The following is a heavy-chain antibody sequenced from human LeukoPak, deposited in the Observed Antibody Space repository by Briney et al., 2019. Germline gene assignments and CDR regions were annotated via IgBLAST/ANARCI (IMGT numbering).Heavy chain of an antibody. V-gene: IGHV4-39*01. D-gene: IGHD3-3*01. J-gene: IGHJ5*02. CDR3: ARWSGFLYNWFDP. CDR2: IYYSGST. CDR1: GASISSSSYY. Sequence: SETLSLTCTVSGASISSSSYYWGWIRQPPGKGLEWIGSIYYSGSTHYNPSLKSRVTISVDTSNNQFSLRLSSVTAADTAVYYCARWSGFLYNWFDPWGQGTLVTVSS.